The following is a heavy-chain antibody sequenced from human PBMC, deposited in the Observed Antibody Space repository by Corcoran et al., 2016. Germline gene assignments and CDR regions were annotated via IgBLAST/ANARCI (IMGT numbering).Heavy chain of an antibody. V-gene: IGHV1-46*01. CDR2: INPSGGST. CDR1: GYTFTSYY. J-gene: IGHJ4*02. CDR3: ARDRIVGATSGSRGFDY. Sequence: QVQLVQSGAEVKKPGASVKVSCKASGYTFTSYYMHWVRQAPGQGLEWMGIINPSGGSTSYAQKFQGRVTMTRDTSTSTVYMELSSLSSEDTAVYYCARDRIVGATSGSRGFDYWGQGTLVTVSS. D-gene: IGHD1-26*01.